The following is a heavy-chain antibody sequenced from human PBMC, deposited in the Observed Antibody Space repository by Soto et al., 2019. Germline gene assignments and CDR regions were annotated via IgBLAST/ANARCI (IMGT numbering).Heavy chain of an antibody. CDR1: GGSIISYY. J-gene: IGHJ5*02. CDR3: AREAGVRYTLDP. D-gene: IGHD3-9*01. Sequence: PSETLSLTCTVSGGSIISYYWSWIRQPPGKGLEWIGYIYYSGSTNYNPSLKSRVTISVDTSKNQFSLRLSSVSAADTAMYYCAREAGVRYTLDPWGQGTLVSVYS. V-gene: IGHV4-59*01. CDR2: IYYSGST.